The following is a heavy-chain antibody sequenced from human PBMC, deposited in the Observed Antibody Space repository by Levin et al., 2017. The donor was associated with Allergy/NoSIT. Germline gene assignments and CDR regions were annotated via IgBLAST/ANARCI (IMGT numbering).Heavy chain of an antibody. CDR1: GYTFTSYG. CDR2: ISAYNGNT. J-gene: IGHJ4*02. Sequence: ASVKVSCKASGYTFTSYGISWVRQAPGQGLEWMGWISAYNGNTNYAQKLQGRVTMTTDTSTSTAYMELRSLRSDDTAVYYCARGPGATFSLSSSWSFSFDYWGQGTLVTVSS. V-gene: IGHV1-18*01. CDR3: ARGPGATFSLSSSWSFSFDY. D-gene: IGHD6-13*01.